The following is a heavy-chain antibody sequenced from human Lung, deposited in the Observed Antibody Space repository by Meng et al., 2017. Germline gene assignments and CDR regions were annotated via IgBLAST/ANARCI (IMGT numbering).Heavy chain of an antibody. V-gene: IGHV4-34*01. CDR2: INHSGST. CDR3: ARGPTTMAHDFDY. J-gene: IGHJ4*02. CDR1: GGSFRDYY. D-gene: IGHD4-11*01. Sequence: LHRWGAGMLKPSQTPSLACVVSGGSFRDYYWGWIRQPPGKGLEWIGEINHSGSTNYNPSLESRATISVDTSQNNLSLKLSSVTAADSTVYYCARGPTTMAHDFDYWGQGTLVTVSS.